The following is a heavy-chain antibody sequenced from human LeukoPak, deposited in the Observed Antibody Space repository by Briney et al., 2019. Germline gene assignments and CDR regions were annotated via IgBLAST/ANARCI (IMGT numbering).Heavy chain of an antibody. Sequence: GRSLRLSCAASGFTFSSYAMHWVRQAPGKGLEWVAFIRYDGSNKYYADSVKGRFTISRDNSKNTLYLQMNSLRAEDTAVYYCAKDIVGYYDSSGPDYWGQGTLVTVSS. D-gene: IGHD3-22*01. V-gene: IGHV3-30*02. J-gene: IGHJ4*02. CDR2: IRYDGSNK. CDR3: AKDIVGYYDSSGPDY. CDR1: GFTFSSYA.